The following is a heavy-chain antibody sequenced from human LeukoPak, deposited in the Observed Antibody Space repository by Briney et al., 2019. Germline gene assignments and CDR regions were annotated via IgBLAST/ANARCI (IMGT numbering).Heavy chain of an antibody. CDR3: ARGGGLDV. CDR2: INHNGNVN. J-gene: IGHJ6*02. V-gene: IGHV3-7*03. D-gene: IGHD3-16*01. CDR1: GFTFSSYW. Sequence: GGSLRLSCAASGFTFSSYWMNWARQAPGKGLEWVASINHNGNVNYYVDSAKGRFTISRDNAKNSLYLQMSNLRAEDTAVYFCARGGGLDVWGQGATVTVSS.